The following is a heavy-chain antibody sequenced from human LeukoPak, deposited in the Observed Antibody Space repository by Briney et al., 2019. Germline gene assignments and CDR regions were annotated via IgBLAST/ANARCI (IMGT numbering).Heavy chain of an antibody. D-gene: IGHD3-10*01. CDR1: GFTFDDYS. Sequence: GGSLRLSCAASGFTFDDYSMSWVGQAPGKGLEWVSGINWNGGSTGYADSVKGRFTISRDNAKNSLYLQMNSLRAEDTALYYCARDTSSSYGSGSDYWGQGTLVTVSS. J-gene: IGHJ4*02. CDR3: ARDTSSSYGSGSDY. V-gene: IGHV3-20*04. CDR2: INWNGGST.